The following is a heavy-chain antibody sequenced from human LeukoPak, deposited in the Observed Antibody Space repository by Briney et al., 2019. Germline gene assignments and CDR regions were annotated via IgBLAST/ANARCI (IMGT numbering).Heavy chain of an antibody. Sequence: PSETLSLTCTVSGGSISSYWSWIRQPAGRGLEWIGRIYGSGTTTYNPSLKSRVSMSIDTSKNQFSLKLMSVTAADTAVYYCARGALDSSGQPSFDYWGQGTLVTVSS. J-gene: IGHJ4*02. CDR1: GGSISSY. D-gene: IGHD3-22*01. CDR2: IYGSGTT. V-gene: IGHV4-4*07. CDR3: ARGALDSSGQPSFDY.